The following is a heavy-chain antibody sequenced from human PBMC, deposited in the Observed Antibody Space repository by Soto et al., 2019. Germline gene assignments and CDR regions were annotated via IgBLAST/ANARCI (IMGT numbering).Heavy chain of an antibody. J-gene: IGHJ4*02. CDR2: ISYDGSNK. CDR1: GFTFSSYG. Sequence: GGSLRLSCAASGFTFSSYGMHWVRQAPGKGLEWVAVISYDGSNKYYADSVKGRFTISRDNSKNTLYLQMNSLRAEDTAVYYCAKAEYCSGTSCYKGSYFDYWGQGTLVAVSS. CDR3: AKAEYCSGTSCYKGSYFDY. V-gene: IGHV3-30*18. D-gene: IGHD2-2*02.